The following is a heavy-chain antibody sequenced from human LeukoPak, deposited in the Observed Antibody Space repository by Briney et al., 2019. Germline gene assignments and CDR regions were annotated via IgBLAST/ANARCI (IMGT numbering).Heavy chain of an antibody. D-gene: IGHD4-17*01. CDR3: ANYGDYVSWFDP. Sequence: GASVKVSCKASGGTFSSYAISWVRQAPGRGLEWMGGIIPIFGTANYAQKFQGRVTITTDESTSTAYMELSSLRSEDTAVYYCANYGDYVSWFDPWGQGTLVTVSS. V-gene: IGHV1-69*05. CDR1: GGTFSSYA. J-gene: IGHJ5*02. CDR2: IIPIFGTA.